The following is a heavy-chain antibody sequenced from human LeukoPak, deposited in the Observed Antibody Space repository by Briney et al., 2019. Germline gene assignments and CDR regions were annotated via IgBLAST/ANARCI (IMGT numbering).Heavy chain of an antibody. CDR2: IKSKTDGGTT. CDR1: GFTFSNAW. D-gene: IGHD3-9*01. J-gene: IGHJ4*02. Sequence: PGGSLRLSCAASGFTFSNAWMSWVRQAPGKGLEWVGRIKSKTDGGTTDYAAPVKGRFTISRDDSKNTLYLQMNSLKTEDTAVYYCTTDYDILTGYLYYFDYWGQGTLVTVSS. CDR3: TTDYDILTGYLYYFDY. V-gene: IGHV3-15*01.